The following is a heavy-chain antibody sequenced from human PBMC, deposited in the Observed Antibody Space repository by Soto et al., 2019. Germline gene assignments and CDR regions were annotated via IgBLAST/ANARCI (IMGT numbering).Heavy chain of an antibody. CDR1: GYSFTSYW. J-gene: IGHJ6*02. CDR2: IYPGDSDT. Sequence: GESLKISCKGSGYSFTSYWIGWVRQMPGKGLEWMGIIYPGDSDTRYSPSFQGQVTISADKSISTAYLQWSSLKASDTAIFFCSRLKDPHSSSWSLTLSWYYYYGMDVWGQGTTVTVSS. V-gene: IGHV5-51*01. D-gene: IGHD6-13*01. CDR3: SRLKDPHSSSWSLTLSWYYYYGMDV.